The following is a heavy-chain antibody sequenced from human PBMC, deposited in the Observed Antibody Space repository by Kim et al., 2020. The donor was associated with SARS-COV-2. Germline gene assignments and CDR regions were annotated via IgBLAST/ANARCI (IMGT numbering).Heavy chain of an antibody. V-gene: IGHV3-72*01. Sequence: GGSLRLSCAASGFTFSDHYMDWVRQAPGKGLEWVGRARNEANGFTTEYAASGKGRFTISRDDSKNSVYLQMNSLKTEDTAVYYCARGATARTSYYYGLDVWGQGTTVTVSS. CDR2: ARNEANGFTT. D-gene: IGHD6-6*01. CDR3: ARGATARTSYYYGLDV. CDR1: GFTFSDHY. J-gene: IGHJ6*02.